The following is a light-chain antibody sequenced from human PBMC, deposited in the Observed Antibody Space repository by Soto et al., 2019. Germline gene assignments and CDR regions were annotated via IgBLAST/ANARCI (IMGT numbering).Light chain of an antibody. CDR3: QPYNNWPLT. CDR1: QSVSSSY. J-gene: IGKJ4*01. CDR2: GAS. Sequence: DIVMTQSPDSLAVSLGERATLSCRASQSVSSSYLAWYQQKPGQAPRLLIYGASSRATGIPDRFSGSRSGAEFTLTINSLQSEDFAVYYCQPYNNWPLTFGGGTKVDI. V-gene: IGKV3D-15*01.